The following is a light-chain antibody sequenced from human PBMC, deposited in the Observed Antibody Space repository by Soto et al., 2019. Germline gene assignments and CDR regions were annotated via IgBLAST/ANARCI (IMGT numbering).Light chain of an antibody. CDR2: VNT. CDR1: SSNIGAGYD. V-gene: IGLV1-40*01. J-gene: IGLJ2*01. CDR3: QSYDSSLRGSV. Sequence: QSVLTQPPSVSGAPGQRVTISCTGSSSNIGAGYDVHWYRQVSGTVPKLLIYVNTNRPSGVPDRFSGSKSGTSASLAITGLQAEDEADYYCQSYDSSLRGSVFGGGTKLTVL.